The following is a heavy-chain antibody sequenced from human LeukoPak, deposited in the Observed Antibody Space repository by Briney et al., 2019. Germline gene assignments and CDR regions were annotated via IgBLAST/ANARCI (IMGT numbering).Heavy chain of an antibody. CDR2: INSDGSST. V-gene: IGHV3-74*01. D-gene: IGHD3-22*01. CDR1: GFTFSSYW. CDR3: AREGTLSGYYYEGPYYFDY. Sequence: SGGSLRLSCAASGFTFSSYWMHWVRQAPGKGLVWVSRINSDGSSTSYADSVKGRFTISRDNAKNTLYLQMNSLRAEDTAVYYCAREGTLSGYYYEGPYYFDYWGQGTLVTVSS. J-gene: IGHJ4*02.